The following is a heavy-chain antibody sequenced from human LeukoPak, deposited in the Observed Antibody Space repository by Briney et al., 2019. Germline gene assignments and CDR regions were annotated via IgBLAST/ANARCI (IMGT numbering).Heavy chain of an antibody. V-gene: IGHV3-23*01. D-gene: IGHD3-3*01. J-gene: IGHJ4*02. CDR2: ISGSGGST. CDR1: GFTFSSYE. CDR3: AKDGDFWSGYLAY. Sequence: GGSLRLSCAASGFTFSSYEMNWVRQAPGKGLEWVSAISGSGGSTYYADSVKGRFTISRDNSKNTLYLQMNSLRAEDTAVYYCAKDGDFWSGYLAYWGQGTLVTVSS.